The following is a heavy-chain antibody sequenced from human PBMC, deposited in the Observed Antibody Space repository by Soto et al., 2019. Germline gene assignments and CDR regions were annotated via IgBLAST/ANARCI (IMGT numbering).Heavy chain of an antibody. Sequence: ASVKVSCKASGGTFSSYAISWVRQAPGQGLEWMGGIIPIFGTANYAQKFQGRVTITADESTSTAYMELSSLRSEDTAVYYCARDKAYYDFWSGPPTYYYGMDVWGQGTTVTVSS. J-gene: IGHJ6*02. D-gene: IGHD3-3*01. CDR1: GGTFSSYA. CDR2: IIPIFGTA. CDR3: ARDKAYYDFWSGPPTYYYGMDV. V-gene: IGHV1-69*13.